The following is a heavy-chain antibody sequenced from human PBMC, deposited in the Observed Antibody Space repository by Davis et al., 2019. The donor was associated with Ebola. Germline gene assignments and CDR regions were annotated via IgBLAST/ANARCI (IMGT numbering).Heavy chain of an antibody. CDR1: GFTFSSYG. D-gene: IGHD3-3*02. Sequence: GESLKIFCAASGFTFSSYGMHWVRQAPGKGLEWVAFIRYDGSNKYYADSVKGRFTISRDNSKNTLYLQMNSLRAEDTAVYYCAKDGHVAYYYYYYYMDVWGKGTTVTVSS. CDR2: IRYDGSNK. J-gene: IGHJ6*03. V-gene: IGHV3-30*02. CDR3: AKDGHVAYYYYYYYMDV.